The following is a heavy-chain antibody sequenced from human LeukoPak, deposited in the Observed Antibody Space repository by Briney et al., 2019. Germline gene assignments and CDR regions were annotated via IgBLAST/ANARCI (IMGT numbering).Heavy chain of an antibody. Sequence: GGSLRLSCAASGFTVRSNYMTWVRQAPGKGLEWVSVIYANGNTNYADSVKGRFTISRDNSRNTLYLQMNSLRDEDTAVYYCTRGPEWSRPVGDACDVWGQGTMVTVSS. CDR3: TRGPEWSRPVGDACDV. CDR2: IYANGNT. V-gene: IGHV3-53*01. D-gene: IGHD3-3*01. J-gene: IGHJ3*01. CDR1: GFTVRSNY.